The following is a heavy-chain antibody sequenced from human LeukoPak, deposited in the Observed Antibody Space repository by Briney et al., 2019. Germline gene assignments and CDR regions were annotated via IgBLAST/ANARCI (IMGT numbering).Heavy chain of an antibody. CDR2: IKQDGSEK. V-gene: IGHV3-7*01. D-gene: IGHD3-10*01. J-gene: IGHJ6*02. CDR3: ARDQLDGSGSYPYYYYGMDV. CDR1: GFTFSSYW. Sequence: GGSLRLSCAASGFTFSSYWMSWVRQAPGKGLEWVANIKQDGSEKYYVDSVKGRFTISRDNAKNSLYLQMNSLRAEDTAVYYCARDQLDGSGSYPYYYYGMDVWGQGTTVTVSS.